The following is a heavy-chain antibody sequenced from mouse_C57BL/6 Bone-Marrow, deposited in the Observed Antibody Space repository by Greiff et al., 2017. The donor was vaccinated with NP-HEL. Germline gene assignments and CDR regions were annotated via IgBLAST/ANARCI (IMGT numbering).Heavy chain of an antibody. Sequence: QVHVKQSGAELARPGASVKLSCKASGYTFTSYGISWVKQRTGQGLEWIGEIYPRSGNTYYNEKFKGKATLTADKSSSTAYMELRSLTSEDSAVYFCASSLRGILDYWGQGTTLTVSS. CDR2: IYPRSGNT. CDR1: GYTFTSYG. D-gene: IGHD1-1*01. V-gene: IGHV1-81*01. CDR3: ASSLRGILDY. J-gene: IGHJ2*01.